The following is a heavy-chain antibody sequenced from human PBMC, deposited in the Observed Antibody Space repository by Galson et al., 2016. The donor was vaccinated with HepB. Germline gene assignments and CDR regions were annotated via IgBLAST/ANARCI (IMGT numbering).Heavy chain of an antibody. J-gene: IGHJ5*02. Sequence: SVKLSCKASGYTFTSYDINWVRQATGQGLEWMGWMNPKSGDTGYAQNLQVRVTMTRDTSMSAAYMELSSLTSEDTAVYYCARVPRGGDWFDPWGQGTLVSVSS. CDR3: ARVPRGGDWFDP. D-gene: IGHD3-10*01. CDR1: GYTFTSYD. V-gene: IGHV1-8*01. CDR2: MNPKSGDT.